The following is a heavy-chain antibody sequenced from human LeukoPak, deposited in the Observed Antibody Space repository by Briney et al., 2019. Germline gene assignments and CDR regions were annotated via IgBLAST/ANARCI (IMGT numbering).Heavy chain of an antibody. V-gene: IGHV4-31*03. J-gene: IGHJ4*02. Sequence: PSETLSLTCTVSGGSISSGGYYWSWIRQHPGKGLEWIGYIYYSGSTYYNPSLKSRVTISVDTSKNQFSLKLSSVTPADTAVYYCARGTQYYYDSSGYYYGHYFDYWGQGTLVTVSS. CDR1: GGSISSGGYY. CDR2: IYYSGST. D-gene: IGHD3-22*01. CDR3: ARGTQYYYDSSGYYYGHYFDY.